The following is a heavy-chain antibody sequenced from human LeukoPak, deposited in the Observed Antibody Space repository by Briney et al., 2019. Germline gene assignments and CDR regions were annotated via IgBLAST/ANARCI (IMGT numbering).Heavy chain of an antibody. CDR1: GFSLSTSGVG. CDR2: IYWDDDK. J-gene: IGHJ1*01. D-gene: IGHD1-1*01. Sequence: ESGPTLVNPTQTLTLTCTFSGFSLSTSGVGVGWIRQPPGKALEWLALIYWDDDKRYSPSLKSRLTITKDTSKNQVVLTMTNMDPVDTATYYCAHINTGIPPEYAEYFQHWGQGTLVTVSS. CDR3: AHINTGIPPEYAEYFQH. V-gene: IGHV2-5*02.